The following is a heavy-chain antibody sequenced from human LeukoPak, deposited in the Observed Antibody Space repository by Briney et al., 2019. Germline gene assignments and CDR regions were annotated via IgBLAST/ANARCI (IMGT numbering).Heavy chain of an antibody. Sequence: GGSLRLSCAASGFTFSSYAMSWVRQAPGKGLEWVSAISGSGGSTYYADSVKGRFTISRDNSKNTLYLQMNSLRAEDTAVYYCAKEKTTYYDFWSGYQQPFDYWGQGTLVTVSS. CDR2: ISGSGGST. CDR1: GFTFSSYA. V-gene: IGHV3-23*01. CDR3: AKEKTTYYDFWSGYQQPFDY. D-gene: IGHD3-3*01. J-gene: IGHJ4*02.